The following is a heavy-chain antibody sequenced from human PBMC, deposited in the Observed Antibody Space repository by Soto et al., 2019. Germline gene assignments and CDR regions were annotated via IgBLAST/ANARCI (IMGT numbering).Heavy chain of an antibody. CDR3: GGPLYSYGPMDV. J-gene: IGHJ6*01. CDR2: INHSGST. V-gene: IGHV4-34*01. D-gene: IGHD5-18*01. CDR1: GGSFSGYS. Sequence: SETQSLTCAVYGGSFSGYSWTWIRQPPGTGLEWIGEINHSGSTNYNPSLKSRVTISVDTSKNQFSLKLSSVTAADTAGYYCGGPLYSYGPMDVWGQGTRVTVSS.